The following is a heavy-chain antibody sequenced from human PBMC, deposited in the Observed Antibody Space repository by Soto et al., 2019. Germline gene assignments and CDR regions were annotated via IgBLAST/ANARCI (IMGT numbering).Heavy chain of an antibody. V-gene: IGHV4-61*01. CDR1: GGSVSSGSYY. D-gene: IGHD3-3*01. Sequence: QVQLQESGPGLVKPSETLSLTCTVSGGSVSSGSYYWSWIRQPPGKGLEWIGYIYYSGSTNYNPSLKSRVTISVDTSKNQFSLKLSSVTAADTAVYYCARMSRLYDLPTYGMDVWGQGTTVTVSS. CDR2: IYYSGST. J-gene: IGHJ6*02. CDR3: ARMSRLYDLPTYGMDV.